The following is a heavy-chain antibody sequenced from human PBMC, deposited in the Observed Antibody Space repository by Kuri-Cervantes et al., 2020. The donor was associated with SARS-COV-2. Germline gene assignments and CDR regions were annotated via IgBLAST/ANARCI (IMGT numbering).Heavy chain of an antibody. D-gene: IGHD2-2*01. CDR1: GGSISSSNW. CDR3: ARSTGIVVVPAAIWDYFDY. J-gene: IGHJ4*02. V-gene: IGHV4-4*02. CDR2: IYHSGST. Sequence: SETLSLTCAVSGGSISSSNWWSWVRQPPGKGLEWIGEIYHSGSTNYNPSLKSRVTISVDKSKNQFSLKLSSVTAADTAVYYRARSTGIVVVPAAIWDYFDYWGQGTLVTVSS.